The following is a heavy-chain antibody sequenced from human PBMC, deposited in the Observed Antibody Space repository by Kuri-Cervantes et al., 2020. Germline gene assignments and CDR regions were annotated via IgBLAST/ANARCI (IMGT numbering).Heavy chain of an antibody. CDR1: GFTFSSYW. D-gene: IGHD2-15*01. CDR2: INSDGSST. J-gene: IGHJ3*02. V-gene: IGHV3-74*01. CDR3: AREGAAVPNPFTDDAFDI. Sequence: GGSLRLSCAASGFTFSSYWMHWVRQAPGKGLVWVSRINSDGSSTSYADSVKGRFTISRDNAQNTLYLQMNSLRAEDTAVYYCAREGAAVPNPFTDDAFDIWGQGTMVTVSS.